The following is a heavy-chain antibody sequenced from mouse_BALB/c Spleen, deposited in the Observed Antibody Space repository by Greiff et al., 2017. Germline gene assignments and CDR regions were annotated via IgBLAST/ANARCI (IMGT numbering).Heavy chain of an antibody. V-gene: IGHV2-6-4*01. D-gene: IGHD4-1*01. Sequence: VKLMESGPGLVAPSQSLSITCTVSGFSLSRYSVHWVRQPPGKGLEWLGMIWGGGSTDYNSALKSRLSISKDNSKSQVFLKMNSLRTDDTAMYYCARTGSNYYAMDYWGQGTSVTVSS. J-gene: IGHJ4*01. CDR2: IWGGGST. CDR1: GFSLSRYS. CDR3: ARTGSNYYAMDY.